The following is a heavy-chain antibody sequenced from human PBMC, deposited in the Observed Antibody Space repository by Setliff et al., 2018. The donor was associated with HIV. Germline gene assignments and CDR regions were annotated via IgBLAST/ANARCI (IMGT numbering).Heavy chain of an antibody. J-gene: IGHJ5*02. CDR2: INTNTGSP. CDR1: GYTFINYA. V-gene: IGHV7-4-1*02. CDR3: ARALYGDYGGDINWFDP. D-gene: IGHD4-17*01. Sequence: GESLKVSCKASGYTFINYAMNWVRQAPGQGLEWMGWINTNTGSPTYAQAFTGRFVFSVDTSVTTAYLQISSLKAEDTAVYYCARALYGDYGGDINWFDPWGQGTLVTVSS.